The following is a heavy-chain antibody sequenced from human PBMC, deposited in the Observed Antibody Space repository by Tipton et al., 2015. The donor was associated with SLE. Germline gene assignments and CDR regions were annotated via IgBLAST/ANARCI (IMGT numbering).Heavy chain of an antibody. J-gene: IGHJ6*03. D-gene: IGHD3-22*01. CDR3: AKDHYYDSSAYMGV. CDR1: GFTFSSYS. CDR2: ISSSSSYI. Sequence: SLRLSCAASGFTFSSYSMNWVRQAPGKGLEWVSSISSSSSYIYYADSVKGRFTISRDNSKNTLYLQMNSLRAEDTAVYYCAKDHYYDSSAYMGVWGKGTTVTVSS. V-gene: IGHV3-21*04.